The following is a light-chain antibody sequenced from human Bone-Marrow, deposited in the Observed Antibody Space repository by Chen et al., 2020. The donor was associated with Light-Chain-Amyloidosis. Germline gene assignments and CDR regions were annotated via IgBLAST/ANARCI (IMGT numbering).Light chain of an antibody. CDR2: YTS. V-gene: IGLV7-46*01. Sequence: QAVVTQETSLTVSPGGTVTLTCGSSTGAVTSGPFPYWFQQKPGQAPRTLIYYTSNKHSWTPARFSGSLLGGKAALTLSGAQPEDEAEYYCLLTYIGAMVFGGGTKLTVL. CDR1: TGAVTSGPF. CDR3: LLTYIGAMV. J-gene: IGLJ2*01.